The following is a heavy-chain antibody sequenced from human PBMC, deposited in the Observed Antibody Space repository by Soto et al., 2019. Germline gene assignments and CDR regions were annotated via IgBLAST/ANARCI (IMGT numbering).Heavy chain of an antibody. V-gene: IGHV3-7*03. D-gene: IGHD3-9*01. CDR1: GLTFSKYW. J-gene: IGHJ6*02. CDR3: ARDTYYDILTGSYYYYGMDV. Sequence: PAGSLRLSCAASGLTFSKYWMTWVSQAPWKGLEWVANIKHDGSEQYYADSVKGRFTISRDNSKNTLYLQMNSLRAEDTAVYYCARDTYYDILTGSYYYYGMDVWGQGTTVTVSS. CDR2: IKHDGSEQ.